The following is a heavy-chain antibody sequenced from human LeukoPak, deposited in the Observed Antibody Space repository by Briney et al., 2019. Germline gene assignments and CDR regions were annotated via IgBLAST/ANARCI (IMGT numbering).Heavy chain of an antibody. CDR3: ARDGSGFYLYNYMDV. Sequence: GGSLRLSCAPSGFTFTDYSMNWVRQAPGKGLEWVASISTVSTYTFYADSVKGRFSISRDDVRNLLYLQMSSLGAEDTAVYYCARDGSGFYLYNYMDVWGKGTTVTVSS. CDR1: GFTFTDYS. J-gene: IGHJ6*03. CDR2: ISTVSTYT. D-gene: IGHD6-25*01. V-gene: IGHV3-21*06.